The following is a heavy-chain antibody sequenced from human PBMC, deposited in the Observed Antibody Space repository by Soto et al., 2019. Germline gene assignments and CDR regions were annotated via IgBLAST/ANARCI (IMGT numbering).Heavy chain of an antibody. J-gene: IGHJ3*02. CDR1: GFPVSSYI. Sequence: GGSLILSCAASGFPVSSYIMSWVRPAPGKGLEWVANIKPDGSEKWYVDSVKGRFTISRDNAKKSLYLQMNSLRAEDTAVYYCARGDYYDSSGPFSDAFDIWGQGTMVTVSS. V-gene: IGHV3-7*04. D-gene: IGHD3-22*01. CDR3: ARGDYYDSSGPFSDAFDI. CDR2: IKPDGSEK.